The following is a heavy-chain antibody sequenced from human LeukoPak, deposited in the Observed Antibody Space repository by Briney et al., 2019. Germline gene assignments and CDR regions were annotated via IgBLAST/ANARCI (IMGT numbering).Heavy chain of an antibody. D-gene: IGHD3-10*01. V-gene: IGHV3-30*01. J-gene: IGHJ6*03. CDR1: GFTFSSYA. Sequence: PGGSLRLSCAASGFTFSSYAMHWVGQAPGKGLEWVAVISYDGSNKYYADSVKGRFTISRDNSKNTLYLQMNSLRAEDTAVYYCATCGSGSYYSYYYYYYMDVWGKGTTVTVSS. CDR2: ISYDGSNK. CDR3: ATCGSGSYYSYYYYYYMDV.